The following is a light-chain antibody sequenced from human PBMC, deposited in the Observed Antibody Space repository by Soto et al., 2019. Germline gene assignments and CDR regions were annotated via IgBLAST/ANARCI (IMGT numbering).Light chain of an antibody. Sequence: IVLTQSPGTLSVSPGDGATLSCRASQTVGKNYLAWYQQRPGQAPRLLIHDASTRATGIPDRFSGSGSGTEFTLTIGRLEPEDFAVYCCQQYDSLPRTFGQGTKVDIK. CDR1: QTVGKNY. CDR2: DAS. J-gene: IGKJ1*01. V-gene: IGKV3-20*01. CDR3: QQYDSLPRT.